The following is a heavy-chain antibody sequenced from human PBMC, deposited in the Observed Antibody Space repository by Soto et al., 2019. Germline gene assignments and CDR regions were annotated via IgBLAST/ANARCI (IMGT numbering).Heavy chain of an antibody. V-gene: IGHV4-59*01. CDR3: ARRWGGTFDY. D-gene: IGHD2-21*01. CDR1: GGSISSYN. CDR2: IYYSGST. J-gene: IGHJ4*02. Sequence: QVQLQESGPGLVKPSETLSLTCTVSGGSISSYNWSWFRQPPGKGLEWIGYIYYSGSTNYNPSLKSRVTISVDTSKNQFSLKLSSVTAADTAVYYCARRWGGTFDYWGQGTLVTVSS.